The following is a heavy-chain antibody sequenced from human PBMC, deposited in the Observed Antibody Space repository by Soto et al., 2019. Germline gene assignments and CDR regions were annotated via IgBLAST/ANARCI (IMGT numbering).Heavy chain of an antibody. V-gene: IGHV4-34*01. CDR2: INHSGST. CDR3: ARVWPKRNSVFDY. J-gene: IGHJ4*02. Sequence: NPSETLSLTCAVYGGSFSGYYWSWIRQPPGKGLEWIGEINHSGSTNYNPSLKSRVTISVDTSKNQFSLKLSSVTAADTAVYYCARVWPKRNSVFDYWGQGTLVTVSS. CDR1: GGSFSGYY. D-gene: IGHD4-4*01.